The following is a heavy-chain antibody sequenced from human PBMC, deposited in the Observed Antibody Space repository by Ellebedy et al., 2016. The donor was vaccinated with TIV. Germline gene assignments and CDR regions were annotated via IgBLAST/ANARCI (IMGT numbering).Heavy chain of an antibody. CDR2: ISSSSTYI. D-gene: IGHD3-16*01. V-gene: IGHV3-21*01. CDR1: GLTFSSYT. CDR3: ARDASNRGDLDY. Sequence: PAGSLRLSCAASGLTFSSYTMHLVRQAPGKGLEWVSSISSSSTYIYYADSVRGRFTISRDKAKNSMYLQLSSLKAEDTAVYYCARDASNRGDLDYWGQGTLVTVSS. J-gene: IGHJ4*02.